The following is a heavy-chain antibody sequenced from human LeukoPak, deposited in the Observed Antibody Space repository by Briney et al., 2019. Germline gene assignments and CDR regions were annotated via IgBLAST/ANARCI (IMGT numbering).Heavy chain of an antibody. D-gene: IGHD1-26*01. CDR3: ARVSRSGSLDMHFDI. CDR1: GFTFSNYG. V-gene: IGHV3-30*02. CDR2: IRYDGSNK. Sequence: GGSLRLSCAASGFTFSNYGMHWVRQAPGKGLEWVAFIRYDGSNKYYADSVKGRFTISRDNSKNTLYLQTNSLRAEDTALYYCARVSRSGSLDMHFDIWGQGTMVTVSS. J-gene: IGHJ3*02.